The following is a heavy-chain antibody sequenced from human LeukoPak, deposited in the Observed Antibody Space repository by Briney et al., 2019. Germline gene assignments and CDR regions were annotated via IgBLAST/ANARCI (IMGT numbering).Heavy chain of an antibody. J-gene: IGHJ3*02. Sequence: GGSLRLSCEAYGFTFSSDAMSWVSQAPGKGLEWVSAISGSGDETNYVDSVKGRFTVSRDNSKNTLYLQMNSLRAEDTAVYYCARDGGYGGNPNDAFDMWGQGTMVTVSS. D-gene: IGHD4-23*01. CDR3: ARDGGYGGNPNDAFDM. V-gene: IGHV3-23*01. CDR1: GFTFSSDA. CDR2: ISGSGDET.